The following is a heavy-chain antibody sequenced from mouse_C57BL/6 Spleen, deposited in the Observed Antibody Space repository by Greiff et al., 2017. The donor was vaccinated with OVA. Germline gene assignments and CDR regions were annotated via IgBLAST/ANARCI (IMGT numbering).Heavy chain of an antibody. CDR3: ARRTGYYFDY. D-gene: IGHD2-2*01. Sequence: VKLQESGAELVMPGASVKLSCKASGYTFTSYWMHWVKQRPGQGLEWIGEIDPSDSYTNYNQKFKGKSTLTVDKSSSTAYMQLSSLTSEDSAVYYCARRTGYYFDYWGQGTTLTVSS. CDR1: GYTFTSYW. V-gene: IGHV1-69*01. J-gene: IGHJ2*01. CDR2: IDPSDSYT.